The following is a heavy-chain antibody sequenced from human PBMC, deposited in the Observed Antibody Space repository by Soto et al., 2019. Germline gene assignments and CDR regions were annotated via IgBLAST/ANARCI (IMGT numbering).Heavy chain of an antibody. CDR1: GFTVSSNY. V-gene: IGHV3-53*01. J-gene: IGHJ3*02. CDR3: AREKPYYYDSSGPGAFDI. Sequence: GGSLRLSCAASGFTVSSNYMSWVRQAPGKGLEWVSVIYSGGSTYYADSVKGRFTISRDNSKNTLYIQMNSLRAEDTAVYYCAREKPYYYDSSGPGAFDIWGQGTMVTVSS. D-gene: IGHD3-22*01. CDR2: IYSGGST.